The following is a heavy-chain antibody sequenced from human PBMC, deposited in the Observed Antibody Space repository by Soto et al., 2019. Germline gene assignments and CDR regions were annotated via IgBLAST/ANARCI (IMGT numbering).Heavy chain of an antibody. CDR3: ARDVSYDSSGLFDY. CDR2: IIPIFGTA. V-gene: IGHV1-69*13. Sequence: GASVKVSCKASGGTFSSYAISWVRQAPGQGLEWMGGIIPIFGTANYAQKFQGRVTITADESTSTAYMELSSLRSEDTAVYYCARDVSYDSSGLFDYWGQGTLVTVS. J-gene: IGHJ4*02. D-gene: IGHD3-22*01. CDR1: GGTFSSYA.